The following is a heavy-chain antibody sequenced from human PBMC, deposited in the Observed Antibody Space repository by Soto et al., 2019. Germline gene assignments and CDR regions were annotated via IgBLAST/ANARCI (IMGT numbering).Heavy chain of an antibody. CDR3: ARGGTMVRGVILPIAPDY. CDR1: GFTFSSYS. CDR2: ISSSSSTI. J-gene: IGHJ4*02. V-gene: IGHV3-48*02. Sequence: GGSLRLSCVASGFTFSSYSMNWVRQAPGKGLEWVSYISSSSSTIYYADSVKGRFTISRDNAKNSLYLQMNSLRDEDTAVYYCARGGTMVRGVILPIAPDYWGQGTLVTVSS. D-gene: IGHD3-10*01.